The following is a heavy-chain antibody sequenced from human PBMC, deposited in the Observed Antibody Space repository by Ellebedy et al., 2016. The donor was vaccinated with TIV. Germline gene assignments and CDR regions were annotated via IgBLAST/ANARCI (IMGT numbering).Heavy chain of an antibody. D-gene: IGHD6-13*01. CDR1: GDSVPSNSAG. CDR2: TYYRSKWYN. V-gene: IGHV6-1*01. CDR3: ARRSSRNVMDL. J-gene: IGHJ6*02. Sequence: MPSETLSLTCAISGDSVPSNSAGWNWIRQSPSRGLEWLGRTYYRSKWYNDYAVSVKSRITINPDTSKNQFSLQLNSVTPEDTAVYYCARRSSRNVMDLWGQGTTVTVSS.